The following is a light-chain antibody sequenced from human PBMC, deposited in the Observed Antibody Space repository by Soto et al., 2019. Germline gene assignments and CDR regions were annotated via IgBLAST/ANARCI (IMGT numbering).Light chain of an antibody. CDR3: QQYNSYSQTWT. Sequence: DIQMTQSPSTLSASVGDRVTITCRASQSISSWLAWYLQKPGKAPKLLIYKASSLESGGPSRFSGSGSGTEFTLTISSLQPDDFATYYCQQYNSYSQTWTFGQGTKVEIK. V-gene: IGKV1-5*03. CDR2: KAS. J-gene: IGKJ1*01. CDR1: QSISSW.